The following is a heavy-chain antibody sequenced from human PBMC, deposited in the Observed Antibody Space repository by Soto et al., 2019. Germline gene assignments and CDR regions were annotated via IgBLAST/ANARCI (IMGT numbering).Heavy chain of an antibody. CDR1: GYTFTSYY. D-gene: IGHD2-21*02. CDR2: INPSGGST. J-gene: IGHJ2*01. CDR3: ARVDAYCGGDCYSGSNWYFDL. Sequence: ASVKVSCKASGYTFTSYYMHWVRQAPGQGLEWMGIINPSGGSTSYAQKFQGRVTMTRDTSTSTVYMELSSLRSEDTAVYYCARVDAYCGGDCYSGSNWYFDLWGRGTLVTVSS. V-gene: IGHV1-46*01.